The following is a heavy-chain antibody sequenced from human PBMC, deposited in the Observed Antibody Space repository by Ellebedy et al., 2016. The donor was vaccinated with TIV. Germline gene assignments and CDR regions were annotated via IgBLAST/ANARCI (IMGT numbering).Heavy chain of an antibody. Sequence: PGGSLRLSCAASGFTFSSYEMNWVRQAPGKGLEWVSYISSGGSTIYYAYSVKGRFTISRDNAKNSLYLQMNSLRAEDTAVYYCAREWGSSGYSYGGVDYWGQGTLVTVSS. V-gene: IGHV3-48*03. J-gene: IGHJ4*02. CDR1: GFTFSSYE. CDR3: AREWGSSGYSYGGVDY. D-gene: IGHD5-18*01. CDR2: ISSGGSTI.